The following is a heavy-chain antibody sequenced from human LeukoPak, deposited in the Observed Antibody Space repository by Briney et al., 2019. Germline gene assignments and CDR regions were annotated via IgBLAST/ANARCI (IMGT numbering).Heavy chain of an antibody. V-gene: IGHV4-59*01. CDR1: GGSISSYY. CDR3: ARVLLAAIAYYFDY. J-gene: IGHJ4*02. D-gene: IGHD2-2*01. CDR2: IYYSGST. Sequence: SETLSLTCTVSGGSISSYYWSWIRQPPGKGLEWLGYIYYSGSTNYNPSLKSRVTISVDTSKNQFSLKLSSVTAADTAVYYCARVLLAAIAYYFDYWGQGTLVTVSS.